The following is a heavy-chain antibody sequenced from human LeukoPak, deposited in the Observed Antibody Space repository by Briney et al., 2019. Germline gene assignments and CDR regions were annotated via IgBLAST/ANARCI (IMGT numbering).Heavy chain of an antibody. CDR2: IYYSGST. CDR3: ARYMVRGVIMSRHKYFDY. CDR1: GGSISSYY. Sequence: SETLSLTCTVSGGSISSYYWSWIRQPPGKGLEWIGYIYYSGSTNYNPSLKSRVTISVDTSKYQFSLKLSSVTAADTAVYYCARYMVRGVIMSRHKYFDYWGQGTLVTVSS. D-gene: IGHD3-10*01. J-gene: IGHJ4*02. V-gene: IGHV4-59*01.